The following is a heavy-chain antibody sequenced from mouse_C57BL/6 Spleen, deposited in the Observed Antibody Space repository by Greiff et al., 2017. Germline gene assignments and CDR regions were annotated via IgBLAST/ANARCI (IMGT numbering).Heavy chain of an antibody. CDR3: ARYIGEENYYYAMDY. Sequence: EVQLVESGGGLVQPGGSLSLSCAASGFTFTDYYMSWVRQPPGKALEWLGFIRNKANGYTTEYSASVKGRFTISRDNSQSILYLQMNALRAEDSATYDCARYIGEENYYYAMDYWGQGTSVTVSS. CDR1: GFTFTDYY. J-gene: IGHJ4*01. CDR2: IRNKANGYTT. V-gene: IGHV7-3*01.